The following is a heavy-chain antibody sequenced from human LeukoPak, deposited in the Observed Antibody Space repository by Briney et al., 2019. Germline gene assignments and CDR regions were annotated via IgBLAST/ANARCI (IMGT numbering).Heavy chain of an antibody. CDR1: GFSFSSYW. D-gene: IGHD2-21*01. V-gene: IGHV3-74*01. CDR2: INIDGRSA. Sequence: PGGSLRLSCAASGFSFSSYWMHWVRQAPGKGLLWFSRINIDGRSASYAPSVTGRFTMSRDNAKNTVYLQMNSLRAEDTAVYYCVRDVWGDRDGFFEYWGQGTLVTVSS. CDR3: VRDVWGDRDGFFEY. J-gene: IGHJ4*02.